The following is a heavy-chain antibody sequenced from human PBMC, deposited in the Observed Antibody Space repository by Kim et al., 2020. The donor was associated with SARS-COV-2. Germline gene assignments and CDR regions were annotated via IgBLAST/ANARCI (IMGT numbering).Heavy chain of an antibody. CDR3: ARWGGSSGWYGGVLCSYYCGRDV. Sequence: GGSLRLSCAASGFTFSSYGMHWVRQAPGKGLEWVAVIWYDGSNKYYADSVKGRFTISRDNSKNTLYLQMNSLRAEDTAVYYCARWGGSSGWYGGVLCSYYCGRDVWGPGTTVTVSS. V-gene: IGHV3-33*01. CDR2: IWYDGSNK. CDR1: GFTFSSYG. J-gene: IGHJ6*02. D-gene: IGHD6-19*01.